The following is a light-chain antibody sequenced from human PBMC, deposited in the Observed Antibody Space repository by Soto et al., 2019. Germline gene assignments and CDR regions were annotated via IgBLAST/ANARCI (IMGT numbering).Light chain of an antibody. CDR2: GAS. V-gene: IGKV3-20*01. J-gene: IGKJ1*01. CDR3: QQYGSSPPVT. Sequence: EIVLTQSPGTLSSSPGERATLSCRASQSVSSSYLAWYQQKPGQAPRLLIYGASSRATGIPDRFSGSGSGTDFTLTISRLEPGDFAVYYCQQYGSSPPVTFGQGTKVDIK. CDR1: QSVSSSY.